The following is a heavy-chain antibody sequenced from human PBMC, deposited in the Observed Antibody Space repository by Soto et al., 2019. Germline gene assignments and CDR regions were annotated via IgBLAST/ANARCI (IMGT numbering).Heavy chain of an antibody. CDR1: GGSISSSSYY. D-gene: IGHD2-21*02. V-gene: IGHV4-39*07. CDR2: MYYSGST. J-gene: IGHJ6*02. CDR3: ARDLWGYCGTDCYPLDV. Sequence: SETLSLTCTVSGGSISSSSYYWGWIRQPPGKGLEWIGSMYYSGSTDYNPSFKSRVTISVDTSKNQFSLKLNSVAAADTAVYYCARDLWGYCGTDCYPLDVWGQGTTVTVSS.